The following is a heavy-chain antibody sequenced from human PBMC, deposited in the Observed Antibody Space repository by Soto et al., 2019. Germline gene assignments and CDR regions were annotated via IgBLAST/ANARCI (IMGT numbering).Heavy chain of an antibody. CDR1: GFTFSSYA. Sequence: QVQLVESGGGVVQPGRSLRLSCAASGFTFSSYAMHWVRQAPGKGLEWVAVISYDGSNKYYADSVKGRFTISRDNSKNTLYLQMNSLRAEDTAVYYCARPALEGGSYPDYWGQGTLVTVSS. V-gene: IGHV3-30-3*01. CDR2: ISYDGSNK. D-gene: IGHD1-26*01. J-gene: IGHJ4*02. CDR3: ARPALEGGSYPDY.